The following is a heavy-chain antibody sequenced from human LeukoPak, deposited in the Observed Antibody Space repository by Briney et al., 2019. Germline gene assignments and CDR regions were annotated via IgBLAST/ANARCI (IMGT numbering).Heavy chain of an antibody. J-gene: IGHJ4*02. D-gene: IGHD4-17*01. V-gene: IGHV3-30*04. CDR2: ISYDGSKD. Sequence: GGSLRLSCAASGFTFSSHVIHWVRQAPGKGLEWVAFISYDGSKDYYADSVKGRFTISRDNSRSTLYLQMNSLRAEDTAVYYCARDSSGDYAVDYWGQGTLVSVSS. CDR3: ARDSSGDYAVDY. CDR1: GFTFSSHV.